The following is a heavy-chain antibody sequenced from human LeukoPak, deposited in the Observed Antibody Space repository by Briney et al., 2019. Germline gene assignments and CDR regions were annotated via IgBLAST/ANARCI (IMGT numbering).Heavy chain of an antibody. CDR2: IYSGGIT. J-gene: IGHJ4*02. CDR1: GITVSSSY. Sequence: GGSLRLSCAVSGITVSSSYMSWVRQAPGKGLEWVSVIYSGGITYYADSVKGRFTISRDNAKNSLYLQMNSLRAEDTAVYYCAGLRYFDYWGQGTLVTVSS. CDR3: AGLRYFDY. V-gene: IGHV3-66*01.